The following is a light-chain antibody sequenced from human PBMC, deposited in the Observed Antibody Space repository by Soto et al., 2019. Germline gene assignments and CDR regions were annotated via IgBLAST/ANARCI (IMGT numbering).Light chain of an antibody. CDR2: TAS. CDR3: LQLNSYPRT. CDR1: QGISSY. Sequence: DIQLTQAPSFLSSSAGDRVSITCRASQGISSYLAWYQQKPGKAPKLLIYTASTLQSGVPSRFSGSGSGTDFTLTISSLQPDDFATYYCLQLNSYPRTFGQGTKVDIK. V-gene: IGKV1-9*01. J-gene: IGKJ1*01.